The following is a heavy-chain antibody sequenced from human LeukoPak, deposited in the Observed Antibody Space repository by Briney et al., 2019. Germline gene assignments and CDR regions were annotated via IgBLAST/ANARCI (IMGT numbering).Heavy chain of an antibody. J-gene: IGHJ4*02. D-gene: IGHD3-3*01. CDR3: AATIFYGVVIMSFDY. CDR2: IYTSGST. V-gene: IGHV4-61*02. Sequence: SQTLSLTCTLSGGSISSGSYGWSWIRQPAGKGLEWIGRIYTSGSTNYNPSLKSRVTISVDTSKNQFSLKLSSVTAADTAVYYCAATIFYGVVIMSFDYWGQGTLVTVSS. CDR1: GGSISSGSYG.